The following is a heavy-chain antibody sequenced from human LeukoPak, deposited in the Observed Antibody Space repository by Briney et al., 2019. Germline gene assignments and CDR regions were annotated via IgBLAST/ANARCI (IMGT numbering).Heavy chain of an antibody. CDR2: IWYDGSNK. J-gene: IGHJ4*02. V-gene: IGHV3-33*01. Sequence: PGGSLRLSCAASGFTFSSYGMHWVRQAPGKGLEWVAVIWYDGSNKYYADSVKGRFTISRDNSKNTLYLQMNSLRAEDTAVYYCARVRHRRGTNPFDYWGQGTLVTVSS. D-gene: IGHD3-16*01. CDR1: GFTFSSYG. CDR3: ARVRHRRGTNPFDY.